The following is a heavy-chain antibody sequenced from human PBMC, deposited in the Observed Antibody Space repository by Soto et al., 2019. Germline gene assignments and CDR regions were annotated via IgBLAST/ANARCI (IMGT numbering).Heavy chain of an antibody. CDR2: IYPGDSDT. Sequence: KGLEWMGIIYPGDSDTRYSPSFQGQVTISADKSISTAYLQWSSLKASDTAMYYCARHGGRHNYYYYSVMEVWGQGTTVTVSS. V-gene: IGHV5-51*01. D-gene: IGHD3-16*01. CDR3: ARHGGRHNYYYYSVMEV. J-gene: IGHJ6*02.